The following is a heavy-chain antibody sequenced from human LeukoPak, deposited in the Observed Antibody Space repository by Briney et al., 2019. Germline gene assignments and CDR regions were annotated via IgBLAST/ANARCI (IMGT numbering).Heavy chain of an antibody. J-gene: IGHJ5*02. Sequence: ASVKVSCKASGGTFNSYAISWVRQAPGQGLEWMGGIIPIFGTANYAQKFQGRVTITADESTSTAYMELSSLRSEDTAVYYCARETSSWFDPWGQGTLVTVSS. CDR3: ARETSSWFDP. V-gene: IGHV1-69*13. D-gene: IGHD3-16*02. CDR1: GGTFNSYA. CDR2: IIPIFGTA.